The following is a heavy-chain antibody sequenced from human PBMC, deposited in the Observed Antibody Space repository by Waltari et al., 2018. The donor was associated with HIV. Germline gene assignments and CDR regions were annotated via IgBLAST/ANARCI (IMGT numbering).Heavy chain of an antibody. CDR2: INPKNGDT. V-gene: IGHV1-2*02. CDR1: GYGFVDTY. J-gene: IGHJ4*02. D-gene: IGHD3-3*01. Sequence: VRLVQSGGEVRDPGASVKVSCKTSGYGFVDTYIHWIRQTPGVGLEWVGWINPKNGDTNYAQKFQGRVSMTRDTAISAAYMNLSRLTSDDTAIYYCARPSVLTVFGVLNPFDYWGQGTLVSVSS. CDR3: ARPSVLTVFGVLNPFDY.